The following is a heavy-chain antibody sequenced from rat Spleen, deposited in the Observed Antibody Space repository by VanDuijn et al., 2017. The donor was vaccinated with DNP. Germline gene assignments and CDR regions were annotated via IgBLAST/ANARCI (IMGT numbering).Heavy chain of an antibody. CDR2: ISYDGSST. V-gene: IGHV5-29*01. CDR1: GFTFSDYY. Sequence: EVQLVVSGGGLVQPGRSLKLSCAASGFTFSDYYMAWVRQAPTKGLEWVATISYDGSSTYYRDSVKGRFTISRDNAKSTLYLQMDSLRSEDTATYYCASLWTLAYWGQGTLVTVSS. D-gene: IGHD1-3*01. J-gene: IGHJ3*01. CDR3: ASLWTLAY.